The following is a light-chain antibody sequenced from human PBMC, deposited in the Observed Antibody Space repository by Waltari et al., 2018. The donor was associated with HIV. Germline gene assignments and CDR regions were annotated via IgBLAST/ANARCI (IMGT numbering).Light chain of an antibody. CDR2: SNN. Sequence: QSVLTQPPSASGTPGQRVTISCSGSSSNIGSDTVNWYQQLPGTAPKLLIFSNNQRPSGVPYRFAGATSGTSASLAISWLQSEDEADYYCAAWDDSLNVVFGGGTKLTVL. J-gene: IGLJ2*01. V-gene: IGLV1-44*01. CDR1: SSNIGSDT. CDR3: AAWDDSLNVV.